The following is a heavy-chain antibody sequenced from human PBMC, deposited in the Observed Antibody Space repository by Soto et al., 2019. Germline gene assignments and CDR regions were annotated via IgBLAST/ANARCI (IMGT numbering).Heavy chain of an antibody. CDR3: AMVDVYVTPSPQDV. J-gene: IGHJ6*02. V-gene: IGHV1-18*01. Sequence: QVQLVQSGAEVKNPGASVKVSCKASGYTFTRYGIGWARQAPGPGLEWMGWINTYNGNTNYAQNVQGRVTLTTDTSTSTAYMELRSLRSNDTAIYYCAMVDVYVTPSPQDVWAQGTTVIVSS. CDR1: GYTFTRYG. D-gene: IGHD3-16*01. CDR2: INTYNGNT.